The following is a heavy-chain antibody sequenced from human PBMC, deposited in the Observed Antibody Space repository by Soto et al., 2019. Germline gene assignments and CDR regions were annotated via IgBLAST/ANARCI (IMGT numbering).Heavy chain of an antibody. CDR1: GYSFTSYW. D-gene: IGHD6-13*01. V-gene: IGHV5-10-1*01. CDR3: ARTRIAAGTTTIIYYYYGMDV. J-gene: IGHJ6*02. CDR2: IDPSDSYT. Sequence: GESLKISCKGSGYSFTSYWISWVRQMPGKGLEWMGRIDPSDSYTNYSPSFQGHVTISADKSISTAYLQWSSLKASDTAMYYCARTRIAAGTTTIIYYYYGMDVWGQGTTVTVSS.